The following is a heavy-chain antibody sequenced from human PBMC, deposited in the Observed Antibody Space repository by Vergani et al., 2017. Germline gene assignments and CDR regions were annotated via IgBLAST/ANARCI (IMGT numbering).Heavy chain of an antibody. Sequence: QVQLVQSGAEVKKPGSSVKVSCKASGGTFSSYAISWVRQAPGQGLEWMGWISAYNGNTNYAQKLQGGVTMTTDTSTSTAYKELRILRSDDTAVDYCAKVYCGGDCYSFGGAWGYWGQGTLVTVSS. D-gene: IGHD2-21*02. J-gene: IGHJ4*02. CDR3: AKVYCGGDCYSFGGAWGY. V-gene: IGHV1-18*01. CDR1: GGTFSSYA. CDR2: ISAYNGNT.